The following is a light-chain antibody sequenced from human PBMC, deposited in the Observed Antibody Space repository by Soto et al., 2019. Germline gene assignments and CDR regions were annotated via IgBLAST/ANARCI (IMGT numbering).Light chain of an antibody. CDR3: QQYGSSRWT. V-gene: IGKV3-20*01. Sequence: EIVLTQSPGTLSLSPGERATLSCRASQSVSSSYLAWYQQKPGQAPRLLIYGASSRATGIPDRFSGSGSGTDFTLTISRLEPEDFAVYSCQQYGSSRWTFGQGTKV. CDR2: GAS. J-gene: IGKJ1*01. CDR1: QSVSSSY.